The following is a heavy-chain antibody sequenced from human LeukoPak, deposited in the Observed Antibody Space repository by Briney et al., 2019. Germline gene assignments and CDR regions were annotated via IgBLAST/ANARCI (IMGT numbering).Heavy chain of an antibody. D-gene: IGHD1-26*01. V-gene: IGHV3-23*01. Sequence: PGGSLRLSCAASGFTFSSYTMNWVRQAPGKGLEWVSAISGSGGSTYYADSVKGRFTISRDNSKNTLYLQMNSLRAEDTAVYYCLIATFPYYFDYWGQGTLVTVSS. CDR3: LIATFPYYFDY. J-gene: IGHJ4*02. CDR2: ISGSGGST. CDR1: GFTFSSYT.